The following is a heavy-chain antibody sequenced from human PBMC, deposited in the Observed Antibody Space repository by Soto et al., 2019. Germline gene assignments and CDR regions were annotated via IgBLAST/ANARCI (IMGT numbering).Heavy chain of an antibody. V-gene: IGHV4-39*01. CDR3: VIGTYGSGSYNWFDP. Sequence: QLQLQESGPGLVKPSETLSLTCTVSGGSISSSSYYWGWIRQPPGKGLEWIGSIYYSGSTYYNPSLKSRVTISVDTSKNQFSLKLSSVTAAETAVYYCVIGTYGSGSYNWFDPWGQGTLVTVSS. CDR2: IYYSGST. CDR1: GGSISSSSYY. J-gene: IGHJ5*02. D-gene: IGHD3-10*01.